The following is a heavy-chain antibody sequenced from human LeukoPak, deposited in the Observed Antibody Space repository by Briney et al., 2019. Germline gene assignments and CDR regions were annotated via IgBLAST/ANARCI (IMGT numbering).Heavy chain of an antibody. CDR1: GFTFSSYA. D-gene: IGHD2-15*01. J-gene: IGHJ5*02. Sequence: GGSLRLSCAASGFTFSSYAMHWVRQAPGKGLEWVAVISYDGSNKYYADSVKGRFTISRDNSKNTLYLQMNSLRAEDTAVYYCAKDQLHCSGGSCPLGWFDPWGQGTLVTVSS. CDR3: AKDQLHCSGGSCPLGWFDP. V-gene: IGHV3-30-3*01. CDR2: ISYDGSNK.